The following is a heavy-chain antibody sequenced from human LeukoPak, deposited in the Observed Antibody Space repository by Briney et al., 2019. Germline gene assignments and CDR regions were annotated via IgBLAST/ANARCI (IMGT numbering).Heavy chain of an antibody. Sequence: ASVKVSCKASGYSFTSYGISWVRQAPGQGLEWMGWISAYNGNTNYAQKLQGRVTMTTDTSTSTAYMELRSLRSDDTAVYYCARGFRITMVRGVKFLDYWGQGTLVTVSS. CDR2: ISAYNGNT. V-gene: IGHV1-18*01. J-gene: IGHJ4*02. CDR1: GYSFTSYG. CDR3: ARGFRITMVRGVKFLDY. D-gene: IGHD3-10*01.